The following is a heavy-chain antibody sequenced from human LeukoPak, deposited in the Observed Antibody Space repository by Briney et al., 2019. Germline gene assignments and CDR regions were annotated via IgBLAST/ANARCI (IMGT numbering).Heavy chain of an antibody. CDR2: ISVDGKNE. CDR1: ASTFSTYV. D-gene: IGHD3-10*01. J-gene: IGHJ3*02. V-gene: IGHV3-30*04. Sequence: GGSLRLSCAASASTFSTYVMHWVRQAPGRGLEWVAGISVDGKNEHYPDSVRGRFTISRDNAKNTLYLQMNSLRAEDTAVYYCARGSLLLPDAFDIWGQGTMVTVSS. CDR3: ARGSLLLPDAFDI.